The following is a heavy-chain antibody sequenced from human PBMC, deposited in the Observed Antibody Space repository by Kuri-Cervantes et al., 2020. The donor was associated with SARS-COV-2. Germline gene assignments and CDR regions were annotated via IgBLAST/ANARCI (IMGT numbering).Heavy chain of an antibody. CDR1: GYTFTAYN. J-gene: IGHJ4*02. CDR2: INPKSGGT. CDR3: ARDLNGQLWSTGLGY. Sequence: SVKVSCKSSGYTFTAYNIHWVRQAPGQGLEWLGWINPKSGGTNHAQEFQGRITMTRDTSISTVYMELTRLRSDDTAVYYCARDLNGQLWSTGLGYWGQGTLVTVSS. D-gene: IGHD5-18*01. V-gene: IGHV1-2*02.